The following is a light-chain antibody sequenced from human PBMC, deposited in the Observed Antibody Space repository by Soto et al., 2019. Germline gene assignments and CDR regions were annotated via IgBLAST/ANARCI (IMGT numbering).Light chain of an antibody. J-gene: IGKJ3*01. CDR1: QSISSY. Sequence: DIQMTQSPSSLSASVGDRVTITCRASQSISSYLNWYQQKPGKAPKLLIYAASSLQRGVPSRFRGSGSGTDFTLTISSLQPEDFATYYCQQSYSTPNTFGPGTKLDIK. CDR2: AAS. V-gene: IGKV1-39*01. CDR3: QQSYSTPNT.